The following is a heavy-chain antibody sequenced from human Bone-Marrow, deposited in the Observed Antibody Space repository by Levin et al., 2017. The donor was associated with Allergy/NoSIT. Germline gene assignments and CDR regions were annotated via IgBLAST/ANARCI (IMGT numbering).Heavy chain of an antibody. CDR1: GFTFSSDG. J-gene: IGHJ4*02. CDR2: IWPDGGIK. V-gene: IGHV3-33*01. CDR3: ARHNRAYDWDF. Sequence: QTGGSLRLSCGASGFTFSSDGMHWVRQAPGKGLEWVAVIWPDGGIKYYADSVQGRFTISRDNSKNMLYLQMNSLRAEDTAIYYCARHNRAYDWDFWGQGTLVTVSS. D-gene: IGHD5-12*01.